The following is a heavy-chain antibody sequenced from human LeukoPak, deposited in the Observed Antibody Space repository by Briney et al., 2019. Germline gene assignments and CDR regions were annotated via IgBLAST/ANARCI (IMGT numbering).Heavy chain of an antibody. CDR2: IDQSGTT. D-gene: IGHD3-10*01. J-gene: IGHJ4*02. CDR1: GGSFSGYY. V-gene: IGHV4-34*01. CDR3: ARVPHYYFGYGYFDT. Sequence: PSETLSLTCVVYGGSFSGYYWRWIRQPPGKGLEWIGEIDQSGTTNYNPSLKSRVTISIDTSKKQFSLTLTSMTDADTAVYYCARVPHYYFGYGYFDTWGQGTRVTVSS.